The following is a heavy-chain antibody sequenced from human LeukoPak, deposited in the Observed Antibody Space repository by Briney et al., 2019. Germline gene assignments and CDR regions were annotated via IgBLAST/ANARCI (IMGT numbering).Heavy chain of an antibody. CDR1: GHSLTDLS. D-gene: IGHD4-11*01. J-gene: IGHJ4*02. CDR3: VAEVIEVTMGDY. CDR2: FDNEDAET. V-gene: IGHV1-24*01. Sequence: ASVKVSCKVSGHSLTDLSIHWVRQAPGKGLEWMGGFDNEDAETIYGQEFEGRVIMTEDTATETAYMELSSLKYEDTAVYYCVAEVIEVTMGDYWGQGTLVTVSS.